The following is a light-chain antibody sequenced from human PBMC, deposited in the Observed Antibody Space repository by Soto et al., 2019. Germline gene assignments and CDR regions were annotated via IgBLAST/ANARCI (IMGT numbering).Light chain of an antibody. J-gene: IGLJ3*02. CDR3: SSYAGSNKAV. CDR2: EVS. V-gene: IGLV2-8*01. Sequence: QSALTQPPSASGSPGQSVTISFTGSSSDVGNYNYVSWYQQYPGKAPKLMIYEVSRRPSGVPDRFSGSKSGNTASLTVSGLQAEDEAEYYCSSYAGSNKAVFGGGTKLTVL. CDR1: SSDVGNYNY.